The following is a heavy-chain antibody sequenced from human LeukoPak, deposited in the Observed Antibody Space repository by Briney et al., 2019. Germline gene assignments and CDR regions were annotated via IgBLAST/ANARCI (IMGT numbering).Heavy chain of an antibody. CDR3: ARIVVVPAAHFHYYMDV. Sequence: PSETLSLTCTVSGGSISSSSYYWGWIRQPPGKGLEWIGYIYYSGSTNYNPSLKSRVTISVDTSKNQFSLKLSFVTAADTAVYYCARIVVVPAAHFHYYMDVWGKGTTVTVSS. D-gene: IGHD2-2*01. CDR1: GGSISSSSYY. J-gene: IGHJ6*03. CDR2: IYYSGST. V-gene: IGHV4-61*05.